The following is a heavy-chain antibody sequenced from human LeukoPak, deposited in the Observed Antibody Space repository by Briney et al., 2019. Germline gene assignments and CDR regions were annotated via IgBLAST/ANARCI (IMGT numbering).Heavy chain of an antibody. CDR2: INPNSGGA. CDR3: ARQASGGRYYDY. J-gene: IGHJ4*02. D-gene: IGHD2-15*01. Sequence: ASVKVSCKASGYTFTDYYMHWVRQAPGQGLEWMGWINPNSGGAHYAQKFQGRVSMTRDTSISTIYMELSRLTSGDTAVYYCARQASGGRYYDYWGQGTLVTVSS. V-gene: IGHV1-2*02. CDR1: GYTFTDYY.